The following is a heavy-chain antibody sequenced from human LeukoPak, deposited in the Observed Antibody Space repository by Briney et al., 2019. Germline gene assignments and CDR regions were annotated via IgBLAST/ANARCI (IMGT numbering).Heavy chain of an antibody. V-gene: IGHV3-23*01. CDR2: ISGSGANT. CDR1: GLTFSSYA. D-gene: IGHD4-17*01. Sequence: GRSQRLSCAASGLTFSSYAMSWVRQPPGKGLEWVTVISGSGANTYYADSVKGRFTISRDNSKNKLYLQMNSLRADDTAVFFCAKSLTTVKRGNFDSWGQGTLVTVSS. J-gene: IGHJ4*02. CDR3: AKSLTTVKRGNFDS.